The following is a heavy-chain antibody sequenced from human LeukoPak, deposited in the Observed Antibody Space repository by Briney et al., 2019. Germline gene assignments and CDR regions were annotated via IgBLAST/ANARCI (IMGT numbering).Heavy chain of an antibody. CDR2: INHSGST. CDR1: GGSFSGYY. CDR3: ARGGRAILEYYCYYYGMDV. V-gene: IGHV4-34*01. Sequence: KPSETLSLTCAVYGGSFSGYYWSWIRQPPGKGLEWIGEINHSGSTNYNPSLKSRVTISVDTSKNQFSLKLSSVTAADTAVYYCARGGRAILEYYCYYYGMDVWGQGTTVTVSS. J-gene: IGHJ6*02.